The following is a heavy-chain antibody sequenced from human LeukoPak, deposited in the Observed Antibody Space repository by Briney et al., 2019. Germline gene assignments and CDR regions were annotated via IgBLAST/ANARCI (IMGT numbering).Heavy chain of an antibody. CDR2: INHSGST. D-gene: IGHD6-19*01. CDR3: AGPIAVAGFY. V-gene: IGHV4-34*01. CDR1: GGSFSGYY. Sequence: SETLSLTCAVYGGSFSGYYWSWIRRPPGKGLEWIGEINHSGSTNYNPSLKSRVTISVDTSKNQFSLKLSSVTAADTAVYYCAGPIAVAGFYWGQGTLVTVSS. J-gene: IGHJ4*02.